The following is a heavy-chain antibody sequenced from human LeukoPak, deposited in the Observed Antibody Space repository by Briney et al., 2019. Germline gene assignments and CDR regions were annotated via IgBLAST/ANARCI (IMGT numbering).Heavy chain of an antibody. CDR1: GFTFGDYA. CDR3: TRGIRLVTSYYFDY. CDR2: IRSKAYGGTT. J-gene: IGHJ4*02. V-gene: IGHV3-49*03. D-gene: IGHD3-9*01. Sequence: GGSPRLSCTASGFTFGDYAMSWFRQAPGKGLEWVGFIRSKAYGGTTEYAASVKGRFTISRDDSKSIAYLQMNSLKTEDTAVYYCTRGIRLVTSYYFDYWGQGTLVTVSS.